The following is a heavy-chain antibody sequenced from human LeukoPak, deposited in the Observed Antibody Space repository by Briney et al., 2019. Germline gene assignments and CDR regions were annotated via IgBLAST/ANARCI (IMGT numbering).Heavy chain of an antibody. CDR3: AKDAISGYQDSSGSNYYHGMDV. D-gene: IGHD3-22*01. CDR2: IKQDGSEK. Sequence: QTGGSLRLSCTTSGFTSTTYWMSWVRQAPGKGLEWVANIKQDGSEKHYVDSVKGRVTISRDNSKNTLSVEMSNLRPEDTAVYYCAKDAISGYQDSSGSNYYHGMDVWGQGTTVTVSS. V-gene: IGHV3-7*01. J-gene: IGHJ6*02. CDR1: GFTSTTYW.